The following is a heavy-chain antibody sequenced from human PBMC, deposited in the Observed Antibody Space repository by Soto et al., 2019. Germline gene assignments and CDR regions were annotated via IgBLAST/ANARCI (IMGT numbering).Heavy chain of an antibody. J-gene: IGHJ6*03. CDR2: ISAYNGNT. D-gene: IGHD6-6*01. V-gene: IGHV1-18*01. Sequence: QVQLVQSGAEVKKPGASVKVSCKASGYTFTSYGISWVRQAPGQGLEWMGWISAYNGNTNYAQKLQGRVTMTTDTSTRTAYMELRSLRSDDTAVYYCARLRFIAARPFSYYYYMDVWGKGTTVTVSS. CDR3: ARLRFIAARPFSYYYYMDV. CDR1: GYTFTSYG.